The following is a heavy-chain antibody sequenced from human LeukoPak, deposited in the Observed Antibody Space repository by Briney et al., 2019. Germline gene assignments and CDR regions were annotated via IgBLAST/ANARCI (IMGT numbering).Heavy chain of an antibody. CDR3: AKSLRSVVVFSPLDL. CDR1: GFTFNSYA. Sequence: GGSLRLSCIPSGFTFNSYAMTWVRQAPGQGLEWVSSIIGVGRNTYHANPVKSRFTIPRDNSNNTLYLHMSSLRPEDSAIYFCAKSLRSVVVFSPLDLWGQGALVTVSS. CDR2: IIGVGRNT. V-gene: IGHV3-23*01. D-gene: IGHD3-22*01. J-gene: IGHJ4*02.